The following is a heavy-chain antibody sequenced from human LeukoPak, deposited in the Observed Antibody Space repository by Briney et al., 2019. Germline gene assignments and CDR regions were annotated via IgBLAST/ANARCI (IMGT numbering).Heavy chain of an antibody. CDR1: GFTFSSYG. Sequence: GGSLRLSCVASGFTFSSYGMHWVRQAPGKGLEWVAVISYDGSNKYYADSVKGRFTISRDNSKNTLYLQMNSLRAEDTAVYYCAKVVVRYQLLRGYFDYWGQGTLVTVSS. D-gene: IGHD2-2*01. J-gene: IGHJ4*02. CDR3: AKVVVRYQLLRGYFDY. CDR2: ISYDGSNK. V-gene: IGHV3-30*18.